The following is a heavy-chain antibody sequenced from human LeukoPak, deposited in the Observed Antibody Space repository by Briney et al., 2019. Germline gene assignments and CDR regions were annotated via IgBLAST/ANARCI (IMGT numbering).Heavy chain of an antibody. D-gene: IGHD3-3*01. Sequence: TSETLSLTCVYNINSNFFLGWIRQPPGMGLEWIGSIAQSGSTYFNPSLRSRVTMALYSSQNQFYLRLNSVTAADTAMYYCARMTDWSGPRKSVFDYWGLGALVTVSS. V-gene: IGHV4-38-2*01. CDR1: NINSNFF. J-gene: IGHJ4*02. CDR2: IAQSGST. CDR3: ARMTDWSGPRKSVFDY.